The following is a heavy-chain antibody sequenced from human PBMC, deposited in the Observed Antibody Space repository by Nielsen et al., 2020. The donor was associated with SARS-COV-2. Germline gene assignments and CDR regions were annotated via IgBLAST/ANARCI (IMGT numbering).Heavy chain of an antibody. Sequence: SVKVSCKASGYSFSRYPMNWVRQAPGQGLEWMGWIDTNIGKPTPAQGFTGRFVFSSDTSVSTASLQISTLGAEDTAVYYCARENSGPGGTASYGMDLWGQGTTVTVSS. J-gene: IGHJ6*02. V-gene: IGHV7-4-1*02. CDR1: GYSFSRYP. CDR3: ARENSGPGGTASYGMDL. CDR2: IDTNIGKP. D-gene: IGHD3-10*01.